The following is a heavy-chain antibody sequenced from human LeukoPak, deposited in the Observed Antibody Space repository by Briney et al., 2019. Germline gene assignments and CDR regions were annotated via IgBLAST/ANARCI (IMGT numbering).Heavy chain of an antibody. Sequence: ASVKVSRKASGYTFTGYYMHWVRQAPGQGLEWMGRINPNSGGTTYAQKFQGRFTMTRDTSISTAYMELSRLRSDDTAVYYCARGLCTNGVCSDNWFDPWGQGTLVTVSS. CDR2: INPNSGGT. D-gene: IGHD2-8*01. CDR1: GYTFTGYY. J-gene: IGHJ5*02. V-gene: IGHV1-2*06. CDR3: ARGLCTNGVCSDNWFDP.